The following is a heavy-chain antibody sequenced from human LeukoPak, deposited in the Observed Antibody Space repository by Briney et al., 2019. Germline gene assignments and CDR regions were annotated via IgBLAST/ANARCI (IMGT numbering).Heavy chain of an antibody. D-gene: IGHD4-17*01. CDR1: GFTFSNYA. J-gene: IGHJ4*02. V-gene: IGHV3-23*01. CDR3: ARRGESASYGDYRFDY. CDR2: ISGSSGLT. Sequence: GGSLRLSCAASGFTFSNYAMSWVRQAPGRGLEWVSAISGSSGLTYYADSVKGRFTISRDNSKNTLFLQMNSLRTEDTAVYYCARRGESASYGDYRFDYWGQGTLVTVSS.